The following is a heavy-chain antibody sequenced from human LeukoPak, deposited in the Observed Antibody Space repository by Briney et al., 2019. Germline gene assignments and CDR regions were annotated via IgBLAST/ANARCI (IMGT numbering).Heavy chain of an antibody. CDR3: ARHMVRGVTDY. V-gene: IGHV3-21*01. CDR2: ISSSSSYI. Sequence: GGSLRLSCAASGFTFSSYSMNWVRQAPGKGLEWVSSISSSSSYIYYADSVKGRFTISRDNAKNSPYLQMNSLRAEDTAVYYCARHMVRGVTDYWGQGTLVTVSS. J-gene: IGHJ4*02. CDR1: GFTFSSYS. D-gene: IGHD3-10*01.